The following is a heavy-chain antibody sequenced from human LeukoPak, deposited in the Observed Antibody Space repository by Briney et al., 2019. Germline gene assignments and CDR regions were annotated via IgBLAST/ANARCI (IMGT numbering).Heavy chain of an antibody. CDR2: MNSDGSST. CDR1: GFTFSSYW. Sequence: PGGSLRLSCAASGFTFSSYWMHWGRRAAGKGLVWVSRMNSDGSSTSYADSVQGRFTTSRDNAKTTLYLQMNTLRAEDTAVYYCVSIPGDWGQGILVTVSS. J-gene: IGHJ4*02. V-gene: IGHV3-74*01. D-gene: IGHD7-27*01. CDR3: VSIPGD.